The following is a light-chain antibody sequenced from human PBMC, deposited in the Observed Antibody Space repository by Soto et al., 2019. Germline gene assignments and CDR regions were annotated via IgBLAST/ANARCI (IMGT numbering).Light chain of an antibody. Sequence: ETVMTQSPATLSVSPGERATLSCRASQSVSSTLAWYQQKPGQAPRLLIYGASTRATGIPARFSGSGSGTEFTLTISSLKSEDFAVYYCQQYNNWPPWTFGQGTKVEIK. J-gene: IGKJ1*01. CDR1: QSVSST. CDR2: GAS. CDR3: QQYNNWPPWT. V-gene: IGKV3-15*01.